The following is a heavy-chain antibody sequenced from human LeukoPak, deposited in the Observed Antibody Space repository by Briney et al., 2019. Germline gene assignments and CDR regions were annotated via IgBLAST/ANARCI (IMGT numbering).Heavy chain of an antibody. J-gene: IGHJ4*02. CDR3: TRDSARRDGYNFDY. D-gene: IGHD5-24*01. CDR2: IKQDGSEK. Sequence: GGSLRLSCAASGFTFSSYWMSWVRQAPGKGLEWVANIKQDGSEKYYVDSVKGRFTISRDNSQNTLYLQMNSLRAEDTAVYYCTRDSARRDGYNFDYWGQGTLVTVSS. V-gene: IGHV3-7*01. CDR1: GFTFSSYW.